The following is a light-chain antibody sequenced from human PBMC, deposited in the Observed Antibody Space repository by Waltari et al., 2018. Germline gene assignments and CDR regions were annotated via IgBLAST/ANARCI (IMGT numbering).Light chain of an antibody. Sequence: EIVLTQSPATLSLSPGQRATLSCRASESIASHLAWFRQKPGQPPRLLIYDASTRATGIPARFSGSGFGTDFTLTISSLEPDDFAVYFCQQGSMWPLTFGGGTKVEIK. CDR3: QQGSMWPLT. CDR1: ESIASH. J-gene: IGKJ4*01. CDR2: DAS. V-gene: IGKV3-11*01.